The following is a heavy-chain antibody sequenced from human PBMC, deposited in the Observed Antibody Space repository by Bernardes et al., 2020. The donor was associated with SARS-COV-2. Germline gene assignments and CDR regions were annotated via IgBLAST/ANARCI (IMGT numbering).Heavy chain of an antibody. Sequence: ASVEVSCKASGYTFTGYYMHWVRQAPGQGLEWMGWINPNSGGTNYAQKFQGRVTMTRDTSISTAYMELSRLRSDDTAVYYCARDPTAVAVYYYYGMDVWGQGTTVTVSS. CDR3: ARDPTAVAVYYYYGMDV. CDR1: GYTFTGYY. J-gene: IGHJ6*02. CDR2: INPNSGGT. D-gene: IGHD6-19*01. V-gene: IGHV1-2*02.